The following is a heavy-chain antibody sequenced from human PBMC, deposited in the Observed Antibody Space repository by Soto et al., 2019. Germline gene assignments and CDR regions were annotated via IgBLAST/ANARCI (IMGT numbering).Heavy chain of an antibody. J-gene: IGHJ5*02. CDR1: GFTFSSYA. Sequence: QVQLVESGGGVVQPGRSLRLSCAASGFTFSSYAMHWVRQAPGKGLEWVAVISYDGSNKYYADSVKGRFTISRDNSKNTLYLQMNSLRAEDTAVYYCARDPYSWNYGWFDPWGQGTLVTVSS. CDR2: ISYDGSNK. D-gene: IGHD1-7*01. V-gene: IGHV3-30-3*01. CDR3: ARDPYSWNYGWFDP.